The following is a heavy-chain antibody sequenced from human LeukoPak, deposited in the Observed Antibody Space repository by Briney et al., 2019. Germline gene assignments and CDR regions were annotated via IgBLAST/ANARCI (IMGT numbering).Heavy chain of an antibody. J-gene: IGHJ4*02. V-gene: IGHV3-43*02. CDR2: ISGDGGT. Sequence: AGGSLRLSCAASGFSFDDYTMHWVRQLPGKGLEWVSLISGDGGTYYADSVKGRFTISRDNSKNTLYLQMNSLRAEDTAVYYCAKGAWPVVVVAVHFDYWGQGTLVTVSS. D-gene: IGHD2-15*01. CDR1: GFSFDDYT. CDR3: AKGAWPVVVVAVHFDY.